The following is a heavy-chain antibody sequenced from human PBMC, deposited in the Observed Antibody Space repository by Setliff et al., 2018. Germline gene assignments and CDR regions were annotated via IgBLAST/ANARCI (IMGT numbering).Heavy chain of an antibody. D-gene: IGHD1-26*01. CDR3: AAVGIDAGGGWFDP. CDR1: GGFIRDYY. Sequence: KPSETLSLTCTVSGGFIRDYYWNWIRQSPGKGLEWIGYIYYRGTTNYNSSLKSRVTISIDMSKNQFSLKLSSATAADTAVYFCAAVGIDAGGGWFDPWGQGTMVTVSS. V-gene: IGHV4-59*01. J-gene: IGHJ5*01. CDR2: IYYRGTT.